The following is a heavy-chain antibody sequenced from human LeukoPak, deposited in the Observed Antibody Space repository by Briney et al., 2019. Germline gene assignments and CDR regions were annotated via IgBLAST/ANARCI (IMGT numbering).Heavy chain of an antibody. V-gene: IGHV4-59*12. J-gene: IGHJ3*02. D-gene: IGHD3-22*01. Sequence: SETLSLTCTVSGGSISTYYWSWIRLPPGKGLEWIGYIYYTGATYYNPSLKSRVTISLDTSKNQFSLKLSSVTAADTAVYYCARYYYDSSGYYYDAFDIWGQGTMVTVSS. CDR2: IYYTGAT. CDR1: GGSISTYY. CDR3: ARYYYDSSGYYYDAFDI.